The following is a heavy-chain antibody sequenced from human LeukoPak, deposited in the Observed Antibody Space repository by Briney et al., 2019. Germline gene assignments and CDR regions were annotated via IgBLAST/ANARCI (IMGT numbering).Heavy chain of an antibody. V-gene: IGHV4-59*02. CDR2: IYYSGST. Sequence: PSETLSLTCTVSGASVSSYYWSWIRQPPGKGLEWIGYIYYSGSTNYNPSLKSRVTISVDTSKNQFSLKLSSVTAADTAVYYCAGGLYSSGWYWGQGTLVTVSS. J-gene: IGHJ4*02. CDR1: GASVSSYY. D-gene: IGHD6-19*01. CDR3: AGGLYSSGWY.